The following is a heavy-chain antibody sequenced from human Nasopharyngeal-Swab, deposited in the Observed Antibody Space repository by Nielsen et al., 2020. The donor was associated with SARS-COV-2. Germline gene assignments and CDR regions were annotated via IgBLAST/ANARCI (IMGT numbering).Heavy chain of an antibody. J-gene: IGHJ6*02. V-gene: IGHV4-34*01. CDR2: INHSGST. D-gene: IGHD1-26*01. CDR3: ARDRRNSGSYYPAAYYYYGMDV. Sequence: WIRQPPGKGLEWIGEINHSGSTNYNPSLKSRVTISVDTSKNQFPLQLNSVTPEDTAVYYCARDRRNSGSYYPAAYYYYGMDVWGQGTTVTVSS.